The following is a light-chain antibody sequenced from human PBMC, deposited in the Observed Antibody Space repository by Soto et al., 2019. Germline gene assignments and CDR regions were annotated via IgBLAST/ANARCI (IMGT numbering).Light chain of an antibody. CDR3: CSYAGSSTPYV. CDR2: EGS. V-gene: IGLV2-23*01. Sequence: QSALTQPPSVSGSPGQSITIPCTGTSSDVGSYNLVSWYQQHPGKAPKLMIYEGSKRPSGVSNRFSGSKSGNTASLTISGLQAEDEADYYCCSYAGSSTPYVFGTGTKVTV. CDR1: SSDVGSYNL. J-gene: IGLJ1*01.